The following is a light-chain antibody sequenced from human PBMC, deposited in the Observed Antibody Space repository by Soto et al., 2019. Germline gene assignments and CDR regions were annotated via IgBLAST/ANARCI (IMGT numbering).Light chain of an antibody. CDR3: QQYHWAPDT. V-gene: IGKV3-11*01. Sequence: EIVLAQSPATLSFSPGERATLSCRASQSVSSYLAWYQQKPGQAPRLLIYDASNRATGIPARFSGSGSGTDFTLTVSRLEPEDFAMYYCQQYHWAPDTFGQGTRLEI. CDR2: DAS. CDR1: QSVSSY. J-gene: IGKJ5*01.